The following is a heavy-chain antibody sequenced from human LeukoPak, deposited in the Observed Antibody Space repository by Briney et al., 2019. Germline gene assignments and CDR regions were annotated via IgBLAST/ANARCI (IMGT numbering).Heavy chain of an antibody. J-gene: IGHJ4*02. CDR1: GFTFNTYT. CDR3: AGLTGRVVPAAIGY. V-gene: IGHV3-21*01. Sequence: GGSLRLSCAASGFTFNTYTMNWVRQAPGKGLEWVSSISSSSSSIYYADSVKGRFTISRDNAKNSLYLEMNSLRAEDTAVYYCAGLTGRVVPAAIGYWGPGTLVTVSS. CDR2: ISSSSSSI. D-gene: IGHD2-2*01.